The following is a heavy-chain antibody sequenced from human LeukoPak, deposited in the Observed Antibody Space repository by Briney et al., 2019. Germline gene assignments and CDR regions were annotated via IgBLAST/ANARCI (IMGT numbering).Heavy chain of an antibody. CDR1: GYTFTSYY. CDR2: INPSGGST. Sequence: ASVKVSCKASGYTFTSYYMHWVRQAPGQGLEWMGIINPSGGSTSYAQKFQGRVTMTRDTSTSTVYMELSSLRSEDTAVYYCARDHDRSGYYADDAFDIWGQGTMVTVSS. D-gene: IGHD3-22*01. CDR3: ARDHDRSGYYADDAFDI. J-gene: IGHJ3*02. V-gene: IGHV1-46*01.